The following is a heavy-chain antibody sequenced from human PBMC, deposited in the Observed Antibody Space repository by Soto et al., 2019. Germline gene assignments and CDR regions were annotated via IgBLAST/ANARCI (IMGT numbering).Heavy chain of an antibody. CDR1: RFTFSNYA. CDR2: ISGSGGST. CDR3: AKGAPVNYYYDTSGLDY. Sequence: HPGGSLILSCAASRFTFSNYAMNWVRQAPGKGLEWVSVISGSGGSTYYADSVKGRFIISRDNSRNTLYLQMNSLRAEDTAVYYCAKGAPVNYYYDTSGLDYWGQGTLVTVSS. D-gene: IGHD3-22*01. V-gene: IGHV3-23*01. J-gene: IGHJ4*02.